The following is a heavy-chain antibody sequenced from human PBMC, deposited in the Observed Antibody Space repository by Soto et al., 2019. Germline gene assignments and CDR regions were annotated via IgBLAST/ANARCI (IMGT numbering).Heavy chain of an antibody. CDR2: IYPGDSDT. J-gene: IGHJ6*03. CDR1: GYSFTSYW. V-gene: IGHV5-51*01. D-gene: IGHD6-6*01. CDR3: SRRAIAARRYHYYYYMDV. Sequence: PGESLKISCKGSGYSFTSYWIGWVRQMPGKGLEWMGIIYPGDSDTRYSPSFQGQVTISADKSISTAYLQWSSLKASDTAMYYCSRRAIAARRYHYYYYMDVWGKGTTVTVS.